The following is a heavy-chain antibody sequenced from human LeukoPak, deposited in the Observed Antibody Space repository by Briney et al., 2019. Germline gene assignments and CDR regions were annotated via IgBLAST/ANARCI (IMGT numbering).Heavy chain of an antibody. V-gene: IGHV1-18*01. CDR2: ISAYNGNT. J-gene: IGHJ6*02. D-gene: IGHD5-12*01. CDR1: GYIFTSYG. CDR3: ARPYSGYDYRYAMDV. Sequence: ASVKVSCKASGYIFTSYGISWVRQAPGQGLEWMGWISAYNGNTDYAQQLQGRVTMTTDTSASIAYMELRSLRSDDTAVYYCARPYSGYDYRYAMDVWGQGTTVTVSS.